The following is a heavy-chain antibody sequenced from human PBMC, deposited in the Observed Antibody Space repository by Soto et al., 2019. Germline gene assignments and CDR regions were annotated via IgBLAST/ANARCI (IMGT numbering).Heavy chain of an antibody. J-gene: IGHJ5*02. Sequence: XAXVSCKASGYTFTNYAMHWVRQAPGQXFEWKEGIKVGNGNTKSSKNLKGRVXXNQDTSAXXAYMELSRLTSEERAVYYCAREKWGSGSRWLDPGGQGTLVTV. CDR1: GYTFTNYA. CDR3: AREKWGSGSRWLDP. V-gene: IGHV1-3*01. CDR2: IKVGNGNT. D-gene: IGHD6-19*01.